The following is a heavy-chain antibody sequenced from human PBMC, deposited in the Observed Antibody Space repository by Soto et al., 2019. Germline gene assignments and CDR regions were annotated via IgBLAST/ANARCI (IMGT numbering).Heavy chain of an antibody. CDR2: INSDGSST. CDR3: ARSISPRTVLEIVVVITTSGYFDY. CDR1: GFTFSRYW. J-gene: IGHJ4*02. Sequence: PGGSLRLSCAASGFTFSRYWMHWVRQAPGKGLVWVSRINSDGSSTSYADSVKGRFTISRDNAKNTLYLQMNSLRAEDTAVYYCARSISPRTVLEIVVVITTSGYFDYWGQGTLVTVSS. V-gene: IGHV3-74*01. D-gene: IGHD3-22*01.